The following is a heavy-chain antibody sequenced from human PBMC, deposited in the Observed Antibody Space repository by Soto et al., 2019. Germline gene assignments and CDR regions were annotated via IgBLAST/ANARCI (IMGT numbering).Heavy chain of an antibody. CDR3: ARGPSSVLRRVVPAATYNWFDP. CDR1: GGSISSGGYY. V-gene: IGHV4-31*03. J-gene: IGHJ5*02. D-gene: IGHD2-2*01. CDR2: IYYSGST. Sequence: SETLSLTCTVSGGSISSGGYYXSWIRPHPGKGLEWIGYIYYSGSTNYNPSLKSRVTVSVDTSKNQFSLKLSSVTAADTAVYYCARGPSSVLRRVVPAATYNWFDPWGQGTLVTVSS.